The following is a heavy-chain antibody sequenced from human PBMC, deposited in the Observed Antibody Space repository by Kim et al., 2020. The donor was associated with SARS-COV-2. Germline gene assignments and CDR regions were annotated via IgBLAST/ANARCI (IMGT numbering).Heavy chain of an antibody. CDR2: ISSSSSYT. CDR3: ARVGYDYVWGSYRDYYYYYGMDV. J-gene: IGHJ6*02. V-gene: IGHV3-11*05. CDR1: GFTFSDYY. D-gene: IGHD3-16*02. Sequence: GGSLRRSCAASGFTFSDYYMSWIRQAPGKGLEWVSYISSSSSYTNYADSVKGRFTIPRDNAKNSLYLQMNSLRAEDTAVYYCARVGYDYVWGSYRDYYYYYGMDVWGQGTTVTVSS.